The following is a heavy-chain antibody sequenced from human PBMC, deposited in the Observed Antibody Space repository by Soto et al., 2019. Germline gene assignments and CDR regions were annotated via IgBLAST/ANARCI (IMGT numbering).Heavy chain of an antibody. Sequence: VESLKISFKGSGYSFTNYWIVWVRQMPGKGLEWMGVIYPGDSYTRYSPSFQGQVTISADKSITTAYLQLSSLKASDTAMYYCARRIVLGETFDYWGQGTLVTVSS. CDR3: ARRIVLGETFDY. CDR2: IYPGDSYT. CDR1: GYSFTNYW. V-gene: IGHV5-51*01. D-gene: IGHD2-8*01. J-gene: IGHJ4*02.